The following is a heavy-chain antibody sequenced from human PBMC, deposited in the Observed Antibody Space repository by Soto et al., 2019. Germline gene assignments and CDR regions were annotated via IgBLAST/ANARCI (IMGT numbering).Heavy chain of an antibody. CDR3: ARVMLGLVGGADYIWGSYRYHWFDP. Sequence: SETLSLTCTVSGGCISSYYGSWIRQPPGKGLEWIGYIYYSGSTNYNPSLKSRVTISVDTSKNQFSLKLSSVTAADTAVYYCARVMLGLVGGADYIWGSYRYHWFDPWGQGTLVTVSS. V-gene: IGHV4-59*01. D-gene: IGHD3-16*02. J-gene: IGHJ5*02. CDR1: GGCISSYY. CDR2: IYYSGST.